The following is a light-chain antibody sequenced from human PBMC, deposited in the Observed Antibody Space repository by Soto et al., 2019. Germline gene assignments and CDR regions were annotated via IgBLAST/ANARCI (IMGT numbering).Light chain of an antibody. CDR2: AAS. CDR1: QNIIFY. Sequence: DIQMTQSPTSLSASIGDTVTITCRASQNIIFYLNWYQHKPGKAPKLLIYAASNLQSGVPARFSGSGSGTDFTLTVSSLQPEDFATYFCQQSYTTPVYSFGQGTKVDIK. CDR3: QQSYTTPVYS. V-gene: IGKV1-39*01. J-gene: IGKJ2*01.